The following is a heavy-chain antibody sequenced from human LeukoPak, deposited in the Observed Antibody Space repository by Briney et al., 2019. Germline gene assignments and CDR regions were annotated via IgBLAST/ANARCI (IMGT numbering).Heavy chain of an antibody. CDR2: INPNSGGT. CDR3: AREIRYCSGGSCGPFDY. J-gene: IGHJ4*02. D-gene: IGHD2-15*01. CDR1: GYTFTGYY. V-gene: IGHV1-2*02. Sequence: GASVKVSCKASGYTFTGYYMHWVRQAPGQGLEWMGWINPNSGGTNYAQKFQGRVTMTRDTSISTAYMELSRLRSDDTAVYYCAREIRYCSGGSCGPFDYWGQGTLVTVSS.